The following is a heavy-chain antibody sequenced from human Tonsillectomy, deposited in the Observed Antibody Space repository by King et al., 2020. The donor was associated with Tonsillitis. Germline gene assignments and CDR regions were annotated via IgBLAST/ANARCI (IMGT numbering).Heavy chain of an antibody. CDR2: ISAYNGDT. V-gene: IGHV1-18*01. CDR1: GYTFTLYG. J-gene: IGHJ3*02. CDR3: ARDFAKGIVGAKVAFDI. Sequence: QLVQSGAEVKKPGASVKISCKASGYTFTLYGINWVRQAPGQGLEWMGWISAYNGDTNYAQKLQGRVTMTTDTSTSTAYMELRSLRSDDTAVYYCARDFAKGIVGAKVAFDIWGQGTMVTVSS. D-gene: IGHD1-26*01.